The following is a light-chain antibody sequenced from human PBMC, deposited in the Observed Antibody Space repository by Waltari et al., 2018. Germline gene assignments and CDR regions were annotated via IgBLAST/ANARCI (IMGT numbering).Light chain of an antibody. Sequence: QSALTQPASVSGSPGQSITISRTGTSNDVESYNLVSWYQQHPGKAPKLMIYEGSKRPSGVSNRFSGSKSGNTASLTISGLQAEDEADYYCCSYAGSSTVVFGGGTKLTVL. J-gene: IGLJ2*01. CDR2: EGS. CDR1: SNDVESYNL. V-gene: IGLV2-23*01. CDR3: CSYAGSSTVV.